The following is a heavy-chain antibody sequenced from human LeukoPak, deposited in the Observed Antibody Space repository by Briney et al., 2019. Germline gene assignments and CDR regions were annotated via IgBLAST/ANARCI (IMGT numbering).Heavy chain of an antibody. CDR1: GYTFTGYY. V-gene: IGHV1-18*04. J-gene: IGHJ4*02. D-gene: IGHD1-26*01. CDR2: ISAYNGNT. CDR3: ARDSPPDSGFDY. Sequence: ASVKVSCKASGYTFTGYYMHWVRPAPGQGLEWMGWISAYNGNTNYAQKLQGRVTMTTDTSTSTAYMELRSLRSDDTAVYYCARDSPPDSGFDYWGQGTLVTVSS.